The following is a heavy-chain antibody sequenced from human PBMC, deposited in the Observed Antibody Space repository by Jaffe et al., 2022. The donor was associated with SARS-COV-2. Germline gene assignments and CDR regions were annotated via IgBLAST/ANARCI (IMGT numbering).Heavy chain of an antibody. J-gene: IGHJ3*02. Sequence: QLQLHQSGPGLVQPSETLSLTCTVSGDSISSSSYYWGWIRQPPGKGLEWLGSIYYSGSTNYNPSLKSRVTISVDTSKNQFSLELSSVSAADTAVYYCARHPRTSGTTKHAFDIWGQGTMVTVSS. V-gene: IGHV4-39*01. CDR3: ARHPRTSGTTKHAFDI. CDR1: GDSISSSSYY. D-gene: IGHD1-1*01. CDR2: IYYSGST.